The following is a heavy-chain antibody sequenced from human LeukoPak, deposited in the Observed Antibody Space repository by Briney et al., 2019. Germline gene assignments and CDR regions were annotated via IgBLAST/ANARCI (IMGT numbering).Heavy chain of an antibody. CDR3: ARYCSSTSCYSGGFDP. CDR2: ISGSGGST. CDR1: GFTFSSYA. D-gene: IGHD2-2*02. V-gene: IGHV3-23*01. Sequence: PGGSLRLSCAASGFTFSSYAMSWVRQAPGKGLEWVSAISGSGGSTYYADSVKGRFTISRDNSKNTLYLQMNSLRAEDTAVYYCARYCSSTSCYSGGFDPWGQGTLVTVSS. J-gene: IGHJ5*02.